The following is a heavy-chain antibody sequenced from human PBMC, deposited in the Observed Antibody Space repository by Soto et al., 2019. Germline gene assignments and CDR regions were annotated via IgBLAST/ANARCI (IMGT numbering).Heavy chain of an antibody. Sequence: ASVKVSCEASGYIFTSYGITWVRQAPGQGLEWMGWISAYNGNTHYAQKYQGRVTMTTDTSTSTAYMELRSLTSDDTAVYYCARVSGSYDYWGQGTLVTVSS. CDR3: ARVSGSYDY. CDR2: ISAYNGNT. CDR1: GYIFTSYG. J-gene: IGHJ4*02. V-gene: IGHV1-18*04. D-gene: IGHD1-26*01.